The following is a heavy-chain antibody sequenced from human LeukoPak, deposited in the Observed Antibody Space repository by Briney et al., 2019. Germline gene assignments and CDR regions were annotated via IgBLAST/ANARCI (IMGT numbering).Heavy chain of an antibody. CDR1: GFTFSSYW. D-gene: IGHD3-22*01. CDR3: ARDLWDSADTMIVGRGDY. V-gene: IGHV3-7*01. CDR2: IKQDGSEK. J-gene: IGHJ4*02. Sequence: GGSLRLSCAASGFTFSSYWMSWVRQAPGKGLEWVANIKQDGSEKYYVDSVKGRFTISRDNAKNSLYLQMNSLRAEDTAVYYCARDLWDSADTMIVGRGDYWGQGTLVTVSS.